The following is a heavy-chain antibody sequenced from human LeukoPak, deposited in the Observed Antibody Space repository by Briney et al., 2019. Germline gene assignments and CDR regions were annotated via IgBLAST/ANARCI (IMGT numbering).Heavy chain of an antibody. CDR1: GYTFTGYY. V-gene: IGHV1-2*02. CDR2: INPNSGGT. Sequence: ASVKVSCKASGYTFTGYYMHWVRQAPGQGLEWMGWINPNSGGTNYAQKFQGRVTMTRDTSISTAYMELSRLRSEDTAVYYCARDSGSGWYGDFDYWGQGTLVTVSS. D-gene: IGHD6-19*01. CDR3: ARDSGSGWYGDFDY. J-gene: IGHJ4*02.